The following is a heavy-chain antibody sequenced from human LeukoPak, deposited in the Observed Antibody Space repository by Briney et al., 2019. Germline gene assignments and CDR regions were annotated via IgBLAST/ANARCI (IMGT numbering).Heavy chain of an antibody. CDR1: GGTFSSYA. J-gene: IGHJ4*02. V-gene: IGHV1-69*04. CDR3: AGGGDEDYFDY. CDR2: IIPILGIA. D-gene: IGHD3-16*01. Sequence: ASVKVSCKASGGTFSSYAIRWVRQAPGQGLEWMGRIIPILGIANYAQKFQGRVTITADKSTSTAYMELSSLRSEDTAVYYCAGGGDEDYFDYWGQGTLVTVSS.